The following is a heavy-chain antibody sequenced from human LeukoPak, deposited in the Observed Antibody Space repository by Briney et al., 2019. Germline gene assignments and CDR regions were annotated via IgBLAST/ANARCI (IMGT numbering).Heavy chain of an antibody. J-gene: IGHJ3*02. V-gene: IGHV3-33*01. D-gene: IGHD3-22*01. CDR2: IWYDGSNK. Sequence: PGGSLRLSCAGIGFTFSTYDMHWVRQAPGKGLEWVAVIWYDGSNKYYADSVKGRFTISRDNSKNTLYLQMNSLRAEDTAVYYCARDNGDSSGYYLGAFDIWGQGTMVTVSS. CDR3: ARDNGDSSGYYLGAFDI. CDR1: GFTFSTYD.